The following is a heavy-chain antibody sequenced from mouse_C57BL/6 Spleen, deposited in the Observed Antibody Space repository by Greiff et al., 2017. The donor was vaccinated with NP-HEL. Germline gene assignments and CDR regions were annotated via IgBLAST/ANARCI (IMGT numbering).Heavy chain of an antibody. CDR2: ISGGGGNT. D-gene: IGHD2-4*01. CDR1: GFTFSSYT. Sequence: EVQLVESGGGLVKPGGSLKLSCAASGFTFSSYTMSWVRQTPEKRLEWVATISGGGGNTYYPDSVKGRFTISRDNAKNTLYLQMSSLRSEDTALYYCAREEGLRRTMDYWGQGTSVTVSS. J-gene: IGHJ4*01. CDR3: AREEGLRRTMDY. V-gene: IGHV5-9*01.